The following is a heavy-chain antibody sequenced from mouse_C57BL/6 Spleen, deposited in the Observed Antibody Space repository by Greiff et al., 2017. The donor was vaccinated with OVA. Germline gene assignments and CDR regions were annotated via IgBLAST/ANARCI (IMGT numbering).Heavy chain of an antibody. Sequence: QVQLQQPGAELVKPGASVKMSCKASGYTFTSYWITWVKQRPGQGLEWIGDIYPGSGSTNYNEKFKSKATLTVDTSSSTAYMQLSSLTSEDSAVYYCARWNDDANNGYFDYWGQGTTLTVSS. V-gene: IGHV1-55*01. CDR3: ARWNDDANNGYFDY. J-gene: IGHJ2*01. D-gene: IGHD2-3*01. CDR2: IYPGSGST. CDR1: GYTFTSYW.